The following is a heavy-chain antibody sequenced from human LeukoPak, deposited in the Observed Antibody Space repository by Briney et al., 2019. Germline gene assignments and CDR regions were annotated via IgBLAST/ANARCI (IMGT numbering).Heavy chain of an antibody. CDR2: VKSKAVGETT. V-gene: IGHV3-15*01. J-gene: IGHJ4*02. CDR3: ATCNGDCYFNF. Sequence: PGGSLRLSCAASGFTFGNAWMNWVRQAPGKGLEWVARVKSKAVGETTSYAPPVKGRFSISRDDSRDMVYLQMNSLETEDTAVYYCATCNGDCYFNFWGQGTLVTVSS. CDR1: GFTFGNAW. D-gene: IGHD2-21*02.